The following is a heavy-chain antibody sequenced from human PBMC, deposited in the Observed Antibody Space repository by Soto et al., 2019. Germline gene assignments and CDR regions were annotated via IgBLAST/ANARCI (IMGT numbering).Heavy chain of an antibody. V-gene: IGHV3-21*01. J-gene: IGHJ3*02. CDR2: ISSSSSYI. D-gene: IGHD6-19*01. CDR1: GFTFSSYS. CDR3: ARDPYSSGWKDAFDI. Sequence: PGGSLRLSFAASGFTFSSYSMNWVRQAPGKGLEWVSSISSSSSYIYYADSVKGRFTISRDNAKNSLYLQMNSLRAEDTAVYYCARDPYSSGWKDAFDIWGQGTMVTV.